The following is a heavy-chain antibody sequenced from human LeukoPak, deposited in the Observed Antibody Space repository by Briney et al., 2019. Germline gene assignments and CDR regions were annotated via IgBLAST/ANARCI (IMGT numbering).Heavy chain of an antibody. V-gene: IGHV1-18*04. CDR1: GYTFTSYG. CDR2: ISAYNGNT. Sequence: ASVKVSCKASGYTFTSYGISWVRQAPGQGLEWMGWISAYNGNTNYAQKLQGRVTMTTDTSTSTAYMELRSLRSDDTAVYYCARDPCSSTSCPFDYWGRGTLVTVSS. D-gene: IGHD2-2*01. J-gene: IGHJ4*02. CDR3: ARDPCSSTSCPFDY.